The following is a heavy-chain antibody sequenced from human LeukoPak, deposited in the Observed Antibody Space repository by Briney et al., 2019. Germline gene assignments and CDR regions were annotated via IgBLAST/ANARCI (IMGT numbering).Heavy chain of an antibody. J-gene: IGHJ4*02. Sequence: GSLRLSCAASGFTFSTYYMYWVRQAPGKGLMFVSRINGDGRSISYADSVKGRFTISRDNARNTLYLQMNSLRVEDTAVYYCVRDGPQASGPRGDCWGQGILVTVSS. D-gene: IGHD2-15*01. CDR3: VRDGPQASGPRGDC. CDR2: INGDGRSI. V-gene: IGHV3-74*01. CDR1: GFTFSTYY.